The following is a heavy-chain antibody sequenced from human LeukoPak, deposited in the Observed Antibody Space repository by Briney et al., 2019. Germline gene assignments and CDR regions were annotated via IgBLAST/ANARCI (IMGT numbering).Heavy chain of an antibody. J-gene: IGHJ6*02. CDR2: IWYDGSNK. Sequence: PGGSLRLSCAASGFTFSSYGMHWVRQAPGKGLEWVAVIWYDGSNKYYADSVKGRFTISRDNSKNTLYLQMNSLRAEDTAVYYCARELGLDYGDYYYYYGMDVWGQGTTVTVSS. CDR1: GFTFSSYG. V-gene: IGHV3-33*01. D-gene: IGHD4-17*01. CDR3: ARELGLDYGDYYYYYGMDV.